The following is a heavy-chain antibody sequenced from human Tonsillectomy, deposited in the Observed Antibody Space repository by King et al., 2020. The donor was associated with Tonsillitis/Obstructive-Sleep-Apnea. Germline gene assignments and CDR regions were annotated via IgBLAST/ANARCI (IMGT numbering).Heavy chain of an antibody. V-gene: IGHV4-59*08. Sequence: VQLQESGPGLVKPSETLSLSCTVSGASISSYYWSWIRQPPGKGLEWIGYIYYRGSTNYNPSLKSRVTISVDTSKNLFSLKLTSVTAADTAVYYCARRGIGWNYFDYWGQGTLVTVYS. CDR3: ARRGIGWNYFDY. CDR2: IYYRGST. CDR1: GASISSYY. J-gene: IGHJ4*02. D-gene: IGHD3-16*01.